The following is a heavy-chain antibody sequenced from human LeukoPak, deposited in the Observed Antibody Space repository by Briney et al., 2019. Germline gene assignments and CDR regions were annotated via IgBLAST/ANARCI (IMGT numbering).Heavy chain of an antibody. CDR3: ASPFFYYDHNIEVDY. CDR2: IYHSGST. V-gene: IGHV4-38-2*02. D-gene: IGHD3-3*01. CDR1: GYSISSGYY. J-gene: IGHJ4*02. Sequence: SETLSLTCTVSGYSISSGYYWGWIRQPPGKGLEWIGSIYHSGSTYYNPSLKSRVTISVDTSKNQFSLKLSSVTAADTAVYYCASPFFYYDHNIEVDYWGQGTLVTVSS.